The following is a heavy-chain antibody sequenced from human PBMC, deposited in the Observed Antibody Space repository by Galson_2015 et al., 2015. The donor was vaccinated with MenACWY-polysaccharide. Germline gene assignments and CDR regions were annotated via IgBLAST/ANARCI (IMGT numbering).Heavy chain of an antibody. CDR1: GFTFSSSV. CDR3: AKDTLHAAGTAND. D-gene: IGHD6-13*01. Sequence: SLRLSCAASGFTFSSSVMSRVRQAPGKGLEWVAVIVGSGANTYYTDSVKGRFIISRDNSKNTVYLQMNSLRAEDTALYYCAKDTLHAAGTANDWGQGTLVTVSS. V-gene: IGHV3-23*01. CDR2: IVGSGANT. J-gene: IGHJ4*02.